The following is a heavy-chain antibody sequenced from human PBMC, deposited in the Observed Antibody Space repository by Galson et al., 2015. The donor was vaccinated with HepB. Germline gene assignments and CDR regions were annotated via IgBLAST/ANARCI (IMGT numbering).Heavy chain of an antibody. CDR3: ARWPLTAMDLIYYGMDV. V-gene: IGHV3-21*01. CDR2: ISSSSSYI. D-gene: IGHD5-18*01. J-gene: IGHJ6*02. Sequence: SLRLSCAASGFTFSSYSMNWVRQAPGKGLEWVSSISSSSSYIYYADSVKGRFTISRDNAKNSLYLQMNSLRAEDTAVYYCARWPLTAMDLIYYGMDVWGQGTTVTVSS. CDR1: GFTFSSYS.